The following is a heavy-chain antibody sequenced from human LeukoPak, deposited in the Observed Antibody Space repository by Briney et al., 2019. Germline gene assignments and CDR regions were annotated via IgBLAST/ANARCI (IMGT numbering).Heavy chain of an antibody. CDR3: AREGGFYRPLDY. J-gene: IGHJ4*02. V-gene: IGHV4-4*02. D-gene: IGHD3-3*01. CDR2: FHLDGRT. CDR1: GGSVTSTNW. Sequence: SETLSLTCAVSGGSVTSTNWWTWVRQPPGKGLEWIGEFHLDGRTNYNPSLKRRLIMSVDLPENHISLKLTSVTAADTAVYYCAREGGFYRPLDYSGQGTLVTVSS.